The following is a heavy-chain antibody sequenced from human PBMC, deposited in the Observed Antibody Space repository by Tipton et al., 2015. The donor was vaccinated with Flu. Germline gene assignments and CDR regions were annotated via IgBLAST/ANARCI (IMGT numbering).Heavy chain of an antibody. V-gene: IGHV4-38-2*01. CDR3: ARRDYSNYVSEPKNWFDS. D-gene: IGHD4-11*01. CDR2: ISRSGST. Sequence: TLSLTCAVSGDSISSDYFWAWIRQPPGKGLEWIGQISRSGSTYYNSSLQSRVTLSVDSSRNQFSLKVRSVTASDTAIYYCARRDYSNYVSEPKNWFDSWGQGTLVTVSS. CDR1: GDSISSDYF. J-gene: IGHJ5*01.